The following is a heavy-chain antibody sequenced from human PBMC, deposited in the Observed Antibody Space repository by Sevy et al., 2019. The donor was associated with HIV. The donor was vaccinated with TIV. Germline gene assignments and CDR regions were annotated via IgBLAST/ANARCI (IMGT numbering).Heavy chain of an antibody. J-gene: IGHJ4*02. CDR3: AKDYDFWSGAHYFDY. D-gene: IGHD3-3*01. Sequence: GGSLRLSCAASGFTFSSYGMHWVRQAPGKGLEWVAFIRYDGSNKYYADSVKGRFTISRDNSKNTLYLQMNSLRAEDTAVYYCAKDYDFWSGAHYFDYWGQGTLVTLSS. V-gene: IGHV3-30*02. CDR1: GFTFSSYG. CDR2: IRYDGSNK.